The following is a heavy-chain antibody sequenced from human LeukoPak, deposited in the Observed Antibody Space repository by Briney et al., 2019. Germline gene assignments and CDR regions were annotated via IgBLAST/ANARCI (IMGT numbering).Heavy chain of an antibody. V-gene: IGHV3-23*01. D-gene: IGHD5-18*01. CDR1: GFTFSSYA. CDR3: ASAYSYGKVFDY. J-gene: IGHJ4*02. CDR2: ISGSGGST. Sequence: GGSLRLSCAASGFTFSSYAMSWVRQAPGKGLEWVSAISGSGGSTYYADSVKGRLTISRDNAKNSLYLQMNSLRAEDTAVYYCASAYSYGKVFDYWGQGTLVTVSS.